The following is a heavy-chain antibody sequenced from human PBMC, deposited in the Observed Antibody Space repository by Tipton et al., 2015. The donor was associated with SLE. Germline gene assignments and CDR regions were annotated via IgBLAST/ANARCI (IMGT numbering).Heavy chain of an antibody. D-gene: IGHD1-14*01. V-gene: IGHV4-59*01. CDR1: GGSISSYY. CDR3: AGNRPRGFYMGAFYY. Sequence: TLSLTCTVSGGSISSYYWNWIRQPPGKGLEWIGYIYYSGSTDYNPSLKSRVTISVDTSKNQFSLKLSSVTAADTAVYYCAGNRPRGFYMGAFYYWGQGTLVSVSS. CDR2: IYYSGST. J-gene: IGHJ4*02.